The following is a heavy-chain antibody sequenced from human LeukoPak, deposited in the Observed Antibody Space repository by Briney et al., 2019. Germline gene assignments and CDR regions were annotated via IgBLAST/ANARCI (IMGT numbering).Heavy chain of an antibody. CDR3: ARSMGYSSSWYSIGYYYYYGMDV. CDR2: ISAYNGNT. J-gene: IGHJ6*02. Sequence: ASVTVSCTASGYTFTSYGISWVRQAPGQGLEWMGWISAYNGNTNYAQKLQGRVTMTTDTSTSTAYMELRSLRSDDTAVYYCARSMGYSSSWYSIGYYYYYGMDVWGQGTTVTVSS. V-gene: IGHV1-18*01. D-gene: IGHD6-13*01. CDR1: GYTFTSYG.